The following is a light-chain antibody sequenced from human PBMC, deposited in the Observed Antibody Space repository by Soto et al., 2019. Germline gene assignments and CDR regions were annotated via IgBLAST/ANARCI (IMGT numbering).Light chain of an antibody. Sequence: PPRSVLVPSLQTAPTGCTGGSTDVGGYDYVAWDQLHPGKAPKLMIYGVTKRPSGVPDRFSCSKSGNTASLTTSWLQAENEAYYCSCSYAGSTYYVFGKETKVPVL. CDR1: STDVGGYDY. J-gene: IGLJ1*01. CDR3: CSYAGSTYYV. CDR2: GVT. V-gene: IGLV2-11*01.